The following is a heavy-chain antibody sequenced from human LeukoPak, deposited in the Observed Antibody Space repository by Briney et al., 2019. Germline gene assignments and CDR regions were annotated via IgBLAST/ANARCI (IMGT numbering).Heavy chain of an antibody. CDR2: IIPIFGTA. V-gene: IGHV1-69*13. J-gene: IGHJ4*02. D-gene: IGHD6-19*01. CDR3: AREWYSSGWYSY. Sequence: APVKVSCKASGGTFSSYAISWVRQAPGQGLEWMGGIIPIFGTANYAQKFQGRVTITADESTSTAYMELSSLRSEDTAVYYCAREWYSSGWYSYWGQGTLVTVSS. CDR1: GGTFSSYA.